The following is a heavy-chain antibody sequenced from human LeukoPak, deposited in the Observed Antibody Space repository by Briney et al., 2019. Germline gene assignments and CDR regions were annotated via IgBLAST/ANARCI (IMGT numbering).Heavy chain of an antibody. CDR2: IRYDGSNK. CDR1: GFTFSSYG. D-gene: IGHD1-26*01. J-gene: IGHJ4*02. Sequence: GGSLRLSCAASGFTFSSYGMHWVRQAPGKGLEWVAFIRYDGSNKYYADSVKGRFTISRDNSKNTLYLQMNSLRAEDTAVYYCAKVRLRGSYVSGIDYWGQGTLVTVSS. V-gene: IGHV3-30*02. CDR3: AKVRLRGSYVSGIDY.